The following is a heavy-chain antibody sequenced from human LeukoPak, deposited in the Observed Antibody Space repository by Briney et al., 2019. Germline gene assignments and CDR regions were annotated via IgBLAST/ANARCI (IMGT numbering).Heavy chain of an antibody. Sequence: ASVKVSCKASGYTFIAYYMHWVRQAPGQGLEWMGWINPNSGGTNYAQKFQGRVTMTRDTSISTAYMDLSRLRSDDTAVYYCARVQGGVVVVAARPNWLDPWGQGTLVTASS. CDR2: INPNSGGT. CDR3: ARVQGGVVVVAARPNWLDP. V-gene: IGHV1-2*02. D-gene: IGHD2-15*01. J-gene: IGHJ5*02. CDR1: GYTFIAYY.